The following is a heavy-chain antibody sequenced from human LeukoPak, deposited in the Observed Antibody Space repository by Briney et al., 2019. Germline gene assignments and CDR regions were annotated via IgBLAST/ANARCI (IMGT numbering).Heavy chain of an antibody. V-gene: IGHV4-59*01. J-gene: IGHJ4*02. D-gene: IGHD4-23*01. CDR3: ARVGSDYGGNSHFDY. Sequence: SETLSLTCTVSGGSISSYYWSWIRQPPGKGLEWIGYIYYSGSTNYNPSLKSRVTISVDTSKNQFSLKLSSVTAADTAVYYCARVGSDYGGNSHFDYWGQGTLVTVSS. CDR2: IYYSGST. CDR1: GGSISSYY.